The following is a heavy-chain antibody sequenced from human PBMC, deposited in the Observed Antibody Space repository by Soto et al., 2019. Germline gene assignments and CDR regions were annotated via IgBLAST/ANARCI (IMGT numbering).Heavy chain of an antibody. V-gene: IGHV3-30*03. CDR1: GFTFSSYG. J-gene: IGHJ6*02. Sequence: GGSLRLSCAASGFTFSSYGMHWVRQAPGKGLEWVAVISYDGSNKYYADSVKGRFTISRDNSKNTLYLQMNSLRAEDTAVYYCARDRGIAAIPRAYYYGMDVWGQGTTVTVSS. CDR3: ARDRGIAAIPRAYYYGMDV. D-gene: IGHD6-13*01. CDR2: ISYDGSNK.